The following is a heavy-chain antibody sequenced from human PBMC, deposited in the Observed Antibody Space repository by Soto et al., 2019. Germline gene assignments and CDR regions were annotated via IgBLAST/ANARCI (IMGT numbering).Heavy chain of an antibody. CDR3: ARGGGSYGYDY. J-gene: IGHJ4*02. D-gene: IGHD5-18*01. V-gene: IGHV3-74*01. Sequence: GGSLRLSCAASGFTFSSYWMHWVRQAPGKGLVWVSRINSDGSSTSYADSVKGRFTISRDNAKNTLYLQMNSLRAEDTAVYYCARGGGSYGYDYWGQGTLVTVSS. CDR1: GFTFSSYW. CDR2: INSDGSST.